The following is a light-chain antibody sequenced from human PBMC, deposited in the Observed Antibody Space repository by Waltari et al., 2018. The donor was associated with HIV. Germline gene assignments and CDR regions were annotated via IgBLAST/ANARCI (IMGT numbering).Light chain of an antibody. J-gene: IGLJ3*02. Sequence: AVTQPASVSGLPGQSTTISCTEDARAFGLYNFVSWYQQHSGKPPKLILYDVDSRASGVSDRFSGSMSGNTASLTISGLRTEDEAHYYCASFTGDNTVMFGGGTEVTVL. CDR3: ASFTGDNTVM. CDR1: ARAFGLYNF. V-gene: IGLV2-14*03. CDR2: DVD.